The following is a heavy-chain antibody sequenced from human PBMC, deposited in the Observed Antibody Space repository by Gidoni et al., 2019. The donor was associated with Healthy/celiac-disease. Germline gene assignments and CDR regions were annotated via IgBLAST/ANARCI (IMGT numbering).Heavy chain of an antibody. CDR3: AKDPASDYDSSGPAEYFQH. V-gene: IGHV3-30*18. D-gene: IGHD3-22*01. Sequence: QVQLVASGGGLVQPGWSLRLSFAASAFTFSSYGMLWVRQAPGKGLEWGAVISYDGSNKYYADSVKGRFTISRDNSKNTLYLQMNSLRAEDTAVYYCAKDPASDYDSSGPAEYFQHWGQGTLVTVSS. CDR1: AFTFSSYG. CDR2: ISYDGSNK. J-gene: IGHJ1*01.